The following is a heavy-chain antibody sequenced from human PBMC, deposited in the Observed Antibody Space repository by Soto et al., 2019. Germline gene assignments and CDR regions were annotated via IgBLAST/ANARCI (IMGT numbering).Heavy chain of an antibody. Sequence: EVQLLESGGGLVQPGGSLRLSCAASGFTFSSYAMSWVRQAPGKGLEWVSAIRGSGGSTYYADSVKGLFTIARDNYKNTLYLQMNSLRAEDTAVYYCAKDRNYYDGSDYFDYWGQGTLVTVSS. J-gene: IGHJ4*02. D-gene: IGHD3-22*01. CDR2: IRGSGGST. CDR1: GFTFSSYA. V-gene: IGHV3-23*01. CDR3: AKDRNYYDGSDYFDY.